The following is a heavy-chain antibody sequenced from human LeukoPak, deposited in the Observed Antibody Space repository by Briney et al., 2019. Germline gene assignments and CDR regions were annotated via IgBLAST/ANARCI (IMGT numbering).Heavy chain of an antibody. J-gene: IGHJ4*02. Sequence: GGSLRLSCAASGFTFSSYWMHWVRQAPGKGLVWVSRINTDGSSTSYADSVKGRFTISRDNAKNTLYLQMNSLRAEDTAVYYCARDWPASITMGGYYFDYWGQGTLVTVSS. V-gene: IGHV3-74*01. CDR2: INTDGSST. CDR1: GFTFSSYW. D-gene: IGHD3-10*01. CDR3: ARDWPASITMGGYYFDY.